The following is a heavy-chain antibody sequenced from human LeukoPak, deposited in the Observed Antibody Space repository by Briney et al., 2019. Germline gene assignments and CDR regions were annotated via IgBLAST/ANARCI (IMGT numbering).Heavy chain of an antibody. J-gene: IGHJ3*02. V-gene: IGHV3-30*04. CDR1: GFTFSSYA. CDR2: ISYDGGSK. D-gene: IGHD6-13*01. CDR3: ARTGRPGIAAAGKGRLVPFDI. Sequence: HTGGSLRLSCAASGFTFSSYAMHWVRQAPGKGLEWVAVISYDGGSKYYAHSVKGRFTISRDNSKITLSLQMNSLRAEDTALYYCARTGRPGIAAAGKGRLVPFDIWGQGTMVTVSS.